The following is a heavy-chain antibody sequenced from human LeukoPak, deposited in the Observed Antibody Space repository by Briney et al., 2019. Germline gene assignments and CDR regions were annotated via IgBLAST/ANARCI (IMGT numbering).Heavy chain of an antibody. CDR1: GFTFTSSA. CDR2: IVVGSGNT. D-gene: IGHD3-10*01. Sequence: SVKVSCKASGFTFTSSAVQWVRQARGQRLEWIGWIVVGSGNTNYAQKFQERVTITRGMSTSTAYMELSSLRSEDTAVYYCAADYSGDSELKYWGQGTLVTVSS. J-gene: IGHJ4*02. CDR3: AADYSGDSELKY. V-gene: IGHV1-58*01.